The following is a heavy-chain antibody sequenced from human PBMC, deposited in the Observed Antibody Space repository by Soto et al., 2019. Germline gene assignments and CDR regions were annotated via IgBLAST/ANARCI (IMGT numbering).Heavy chain of an antibody. Sequence: GGSLRLSCAASGFTFDDYAMHWVRQAPGKGLEWVSGISWNSGSIGYADSVKGRFTISRDNAKNSLYLQMNSLRAEDTALYYCAKATPLWADFDYWGQGTLVTVSS. D-gene: IGHD3-10*01. V-gene: IGHV3-9*01. J-gene: IGHJ4*02. CDR1: GFTFDDYA. CDR2: ISWNSGSI. CDR3: AKATPLWADFDY.